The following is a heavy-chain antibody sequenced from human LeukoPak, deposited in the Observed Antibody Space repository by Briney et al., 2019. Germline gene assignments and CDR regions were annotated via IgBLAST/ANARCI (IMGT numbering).Heavy chain of an antibody. V-gene: IGHV3-23*01. J-gene: IGHJ4*02. CDR3: AKGAREYCSGGSCYPFDY. Sequence: PGASLRLSCAASGFTFSNYAMSWVRQAPGKGLERVSAISGGGGSTYYADSVKGRFTISRDNSENTLHLQMISLRAEDTAVYYCAKGAREYCSGGSCYPFDYWGQGTLVTVSS. CDR1: GFTFSNYA. D-gene: IGHD2-15*01. CDR2: ISGGGGST.